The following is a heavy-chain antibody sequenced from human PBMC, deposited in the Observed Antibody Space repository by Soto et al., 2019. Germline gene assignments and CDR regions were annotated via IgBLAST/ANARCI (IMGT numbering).Heavy chain of an antibody. CDR3: AKGWFGELSLYYFDY. CDR1: GFTFDDYA. Sequence: ESGGGLVQPGRSLRLSCAASGFTFDDYAMHWVRQAPGKGLEWVSGISWNSGSIGYADSVKGRFTISRDNAKNSLYLQMNSLRAEDTALYYCAKGWFGELSLYYFDYWGQGTLVTVSS. D-gene: IGHD3-10*01. CDR2: ISWNSGSI. J-gene: IGHJ4*02. V-gene: IGHV3-9*01.